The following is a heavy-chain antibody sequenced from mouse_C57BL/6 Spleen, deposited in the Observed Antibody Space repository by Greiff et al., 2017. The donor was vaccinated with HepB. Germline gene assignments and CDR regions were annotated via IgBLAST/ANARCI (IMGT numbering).Heavy chain of an antibody. CDR3: ARGCLVGYAMDY. V-gene: IGHV1-18*01. CDR2: INPNNGGT. J-gene: IGHJ4*01. Sequence: EVQLQQSGPELVKPGASVKIPCKASGYTFTDYNMDWVKQSHGKSLEWIGDINPNNGGTIYNQKFKGKATLTVDKSSSTAYMELRSLTSEDTAGDYCARGCLVGYAMDYWGQGTSVTVSS. CDR1: GYTFTDYN.